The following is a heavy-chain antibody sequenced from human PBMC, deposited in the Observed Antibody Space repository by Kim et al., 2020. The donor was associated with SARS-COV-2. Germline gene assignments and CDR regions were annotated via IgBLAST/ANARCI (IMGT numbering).Heavy chain of an antibody. D-gene: IGHD5-18*01. V-gene: IGHV1-69*01. J-gene: IGHJ4*02. Sequence: NYAQKFQGRVTITADESTGTAYMELSSLRSEDTAVYYCARDSDTAMAFDYWGQGTLVTVSS. CDR3: ARDSDTAMAFDY.